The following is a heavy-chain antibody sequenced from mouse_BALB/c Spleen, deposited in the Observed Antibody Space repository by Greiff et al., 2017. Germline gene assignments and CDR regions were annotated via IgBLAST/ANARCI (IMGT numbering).Heavy chain of an antibody. CDR1: GYTFTSYW. CDR2: IYPGNSDT. D-gene: IGHD2-10*02. V-gene: IGHV1-5*01. Sequence: DVKLVESGTVLARPGASVKMSCKASGYTFTSYWMHWVKQRPGQGLEWIGAIYPGNSDTSYNQKFKGKAKLTAVTSTSTAYMELSSLTNEDSAVYYCTRERYGNYVGFAYWGQGTLVTVSA. CDR3: TRERYGNYVGFAY. J-gene: IGHJ3*01.